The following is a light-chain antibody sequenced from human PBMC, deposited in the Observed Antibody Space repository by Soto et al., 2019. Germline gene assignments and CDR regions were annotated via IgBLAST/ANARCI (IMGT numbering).Light chain of an antibody. CDR3: QQYGSSPLT. Sequence: DIQMTQSPSTLSGSVGDRVTITFRASQTISIWLAWYQQKPGKAPKLLIYKASTLKSGVPSRFSGSGSGTDFTLTISRLEPEDFAVYYCQQYGSSPLTFGGGTKVDIK. J-gene: IGKJ4*01. CDR1: QTISIW. V-gene: IGKV1-5*03. CDR2: KAS.